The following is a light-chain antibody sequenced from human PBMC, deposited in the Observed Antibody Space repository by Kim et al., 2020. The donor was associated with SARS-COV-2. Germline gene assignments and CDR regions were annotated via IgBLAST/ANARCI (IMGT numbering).Light chain of an antibody. CDR2: DAT. CDR1: NGSVTTSHY. CDR3: LVSYKGARV. J-gene: IGLJ3*02. Sequence: QAVVTQEPSLTVSPGGTVTLTCASSNGSVTTSHYPYWFQQRPGQAPRTLIYDATKKHSWTPARFSGSLLGGKAALTLSGAQPEDEADYYCLVSYKGARVFVGGTKVTVL. V-gene: IGLV7-46*01.